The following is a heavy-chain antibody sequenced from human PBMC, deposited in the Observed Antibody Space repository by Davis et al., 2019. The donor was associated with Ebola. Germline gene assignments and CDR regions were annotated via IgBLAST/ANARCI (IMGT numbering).Heavy chain of an antibody. Sequence: ASVKVSCKASGYTFTSYGISWVRQAPGQGLEWMGWISAYNGNTNYAQKLQGRVTMTTDTSTSTAYMELRSLRSDDTAVYYCARSKGRVPAAKAGGAFDIWGQGTTVTVSS. CDR2: ISAYNGNT. D-gene: IGHD2-2*01. V-gene: IGHV1-18*01. CDR3: ARSKGRVPAAKAGGAFDI. CDR1: GYTFTSYG. J-gene: IGHJ3*02.